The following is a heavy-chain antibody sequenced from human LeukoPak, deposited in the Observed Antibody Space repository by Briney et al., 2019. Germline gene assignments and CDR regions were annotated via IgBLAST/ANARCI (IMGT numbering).Heavy chain of an antibody. CDR3: ARRYSYYYYMDV. D-gene: IGHD1-14*01. CDR1: GGSISSSSYY. CDR2: IYYSGST. V-gene: IGHV4-39*01. J-gene: IGHJ6*03. Sequence: PSETLSLTCTVSGGSISSSSYYWGWIRQPPGKGLEWIGSIYYSGSTYYNPSVKRRLTITLDTSKTRTSLKLNSVTAADTAVYYCARRYSYYYYMDVWDKGTTVTVSS.